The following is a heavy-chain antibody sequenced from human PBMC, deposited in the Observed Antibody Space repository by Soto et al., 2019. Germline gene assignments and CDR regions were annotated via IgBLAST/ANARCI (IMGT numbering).Heavy chain of an antibody. CDR1: GGTFSSYA. V-gene: IGHV1-69*01. J-gene: IGHJ6*02. CDR2: IIPIFGTA. CDR3: AGGGSSDTVYYYYGMDV. Sequence: QVQLVQSGAEVKKPGSSVKVSCKASGGTFSSYAISWVRQAPGQGLEWMGGIIPIFGTANYAQKFQGRVTITADESTSTAYMELSSLRSEDTAVYYCAGGGSSDTVYYYYGMDVWGQGTTVTVSS. D-gene: IGHD2-2*02.